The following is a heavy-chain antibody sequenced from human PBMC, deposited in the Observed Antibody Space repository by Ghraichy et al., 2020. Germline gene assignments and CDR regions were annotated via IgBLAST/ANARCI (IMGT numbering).Heavy chain of an antibody. CDR3: ARHSSGYYEYYYGLDV. V-gene: IGHV4-59*08. CDR1: GGSISSYY. D-gene: IGHD3-22*01. J-gene: IGHJ6*02. Sequence: SQTLSLTCTVSGGSISSYYWSWVRQPPGKGLEWIGYISYSGSTNYNPSLKSRVTISVDTSKNQFSLKLSSVTAADTAVYYCARHSSGYYEYYYGLDVWGQGTTVTVSS. CDR2: ISYSGST.